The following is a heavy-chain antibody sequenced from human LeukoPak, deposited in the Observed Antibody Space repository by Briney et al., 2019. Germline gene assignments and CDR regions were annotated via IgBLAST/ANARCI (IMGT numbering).Heavy chain of an antibody. CDR3: ARSRDSSGYYTAYFDY. CDR1: GYTFTGYY. Sequence: ASVKVSCKASGYTFTGYYMHWVRQAPGQGLEWMGWINPNSSDTNYAQKFQGKVTMTRDTSISTAYMELSRLRSDDTAVYYCARSRDSSGYYTAYFDYWGQGTLVTVSS. CDR2: INPNSSDT. D-gene: IGHD3-22*01. V-gene: IGHV1-2*02. J-gene: IGHJ4*02.